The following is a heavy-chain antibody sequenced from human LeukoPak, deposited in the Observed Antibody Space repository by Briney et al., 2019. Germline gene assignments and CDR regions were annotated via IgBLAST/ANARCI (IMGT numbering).Heavy chain of an antibody. CDR3: ARTPVGFNTVTPSDVRY. V-gene: IGHV1-18*01. Sequence: ASVKVSCKASGYTFTTYGISWVRQAPGQGLQWMGWISGYNGDTNYAQKFQGRVTMTTEKSTTTAYMELRSLRSDDTAMYYCARTPVGFNTVTPSDVRYWGQGTLVTVSS. J-gene: IGHJ4*02. CDR2: ISGYNGDT. CDR1: GYTFTTYG. D-gene: IGHD4-17*01.